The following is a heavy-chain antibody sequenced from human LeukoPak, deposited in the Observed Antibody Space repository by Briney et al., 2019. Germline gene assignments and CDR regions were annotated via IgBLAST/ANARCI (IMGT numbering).Heavy chain of an antibody. CDR3: ARQGPPHDAFDI. CDR2: INPSGGST. V-gene: IGHV1-46*01. J-gene: IGHJ3*02. CDR1: GYTFTSNY. Sequence: ASVKVSCKASGYTFTSNYMHWVRQAPGQGLEWMGIINPSGGSTSYAQKFQGRVTMTRDTSTSTVYMELSSLRSEDTAVYYCARQGPPHDAFDIWGQGTMVTVSS.